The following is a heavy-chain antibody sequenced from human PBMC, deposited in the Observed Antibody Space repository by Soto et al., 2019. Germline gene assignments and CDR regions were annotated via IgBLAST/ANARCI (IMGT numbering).Heavy chain of an antibody. CDR3: ARGRYSSSWYLL. CDR1: GGSFSGYY. Sequence: PSETLSLTCAVYGGSFSGYYWSWIRQPPGKGLEWIGEINHSESTNYNPSLKSRVTISVDTSKNQFSLELSSVTAADTAVYYCARGRYSSSWYLLWGQGTLVTVSS. D-gene: IGHD6-13*01. CDR2: INHSEST. J-gene: IGHJ4*02. V-gene: IGHV4-34*01.